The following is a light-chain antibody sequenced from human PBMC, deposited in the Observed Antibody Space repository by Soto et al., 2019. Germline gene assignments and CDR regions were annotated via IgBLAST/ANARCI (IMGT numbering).Light chain of an antibody. CDR2: AAS. CDR1: QGISSY. J-gene: IGKJ5*01. V-gene: IGKV1-9*01. CDR3: HQLNSYPHT. Sequence: DIQLTQSPSILSASVGDRVTITCRASQGISSYLAWYQQIPGKAPNLLIYAASTLQSGVPSRFSGSGSGTEFTLTISSLQPEDFATYYCHQLNSYPHTFGQGTRLEIK.